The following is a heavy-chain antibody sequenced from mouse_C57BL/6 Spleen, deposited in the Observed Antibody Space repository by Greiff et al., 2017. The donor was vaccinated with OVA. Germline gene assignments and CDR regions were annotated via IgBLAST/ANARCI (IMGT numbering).Heavy chain of an antibody. CDR3: AILDDCDDVPFAY. CDR1: GYTFTSYW. CDR2: IHPSDSDT. V-gene: IGHV1-74*01. Sequence: QVQLQQPGAELVKPGASVKVSCKASGYTFTSYWMHWVKQRPGQGLEWIGRIHPSDSDTNYNQKFKGKATLTVAKSSSTAYMQLSSLTSEDSAVYYCAILDDCDDVPFAYWGQGTLVSVSA. J-gene: IGHJ3*01. D-gene: IGHD2-4*01.